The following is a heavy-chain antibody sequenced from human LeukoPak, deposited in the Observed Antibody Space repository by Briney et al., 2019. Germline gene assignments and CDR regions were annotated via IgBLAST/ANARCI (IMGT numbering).Heavy chain of an antibody. D-gene: IGHD3-22*01. CDR3: ARSYYDSSGYAHFDY. V-gene: IGHV3-11*01. CDR2: ISSSGTTI. J-gene: IGHJ4*02. Sequence: GGSLRLSCAASGLTFSDYYMSWIRQAPGKGLEWVSYISSSGTTIYYADSVKGRFTISRDNAKNSLYLQMNSLRAEDTAVYYCARSYYDSSGYAHFDYWGQGTLVTVSS. CDR1: GLTFSDYY.